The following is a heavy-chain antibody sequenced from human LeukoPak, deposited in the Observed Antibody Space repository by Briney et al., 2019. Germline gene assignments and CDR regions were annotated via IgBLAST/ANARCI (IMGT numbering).Heavy chain of an antibody. Sequence: PGGSLRLSCAASGFTFSSYWMSWVRQAPGKGLEWVANIKQDGSEKYYVDSVKGRFTISRDNAKNSLYLQMNSLRAEDTAVYYCARETAGDYGDYGSRGVVDYWGQGTLVTVSS. J-gene: IGHJ4*02. CDR1: GFTFSSYW. V-gene: IGHV3-7*03. CDR3: ARETAGDYGDYGSRGVVDY. D-gene: IGHD4-17*01. CDR2: IKQDGSEK.